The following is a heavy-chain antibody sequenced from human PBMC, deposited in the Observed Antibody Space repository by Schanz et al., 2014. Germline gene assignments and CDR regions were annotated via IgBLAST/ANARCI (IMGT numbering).Heavy chain of an antibody. J-gene: IGHJ4*02. D-gene: IGHD2-15*01. V-gene: IGHV3-33*06. CDR1: GFSFDKYG. CDR2: IWFDGNNK. Sequence: QVQLVESGGGVVQPGRSLRLSCAASGFSFDKYGMHWVRQAPGKGLEWVAVIWFDGNNKFYADSVKGRFTISRDNSKNTLYLQMNSLRAEDTAVYYCAKGSVVVVAATLPFDYWGQGTLVTVSS. CDR3: AKGSVVVVAATLPFDY.